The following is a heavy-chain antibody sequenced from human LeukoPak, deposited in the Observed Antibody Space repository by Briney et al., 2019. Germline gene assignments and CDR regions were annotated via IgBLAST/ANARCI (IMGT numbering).Heavy chain of an antibody. V-gene: IGHV4-59*01. J-gene: IGHJ5*02. CDR1: GGSISSYY. Sequence: SETLSLTCTVSGGSISSYYWSWIRQPPGKELEWIGYIYYSGSTNYNPSLKSRVTISVDTSKNQFSLKLSSVTAADTAVYYCARGDPFSYYDFWSGYYPPINWFDPWGQGTLVTVSS. CDR3: ARGDPFSYYDFWSGYYPPINWFDP. CDR2: IYYSGST. D-gene: IGHD3-3*01.